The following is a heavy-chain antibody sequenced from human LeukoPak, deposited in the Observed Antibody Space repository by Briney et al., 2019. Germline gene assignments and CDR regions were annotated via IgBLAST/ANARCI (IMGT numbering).Heavy chain of an antibody. V-gene: IGHV4-59*01. CDR2: IYYSGST. CDR1: GASISSYY. CDR3: ARTFRGGWYYFDY. D-gene: IGHD6-19*01. J-gene: IGHJ4*02. Sequence: SETLSLTCTVPGASISSYYWSWIRQTPGKGLEWGAFIYYSGSTNYNPSLKSRVTISVDTSKSQFSLKLSSVTAADTAVYYCARTFRGGWYYFDYWGQGTLVTVSS.